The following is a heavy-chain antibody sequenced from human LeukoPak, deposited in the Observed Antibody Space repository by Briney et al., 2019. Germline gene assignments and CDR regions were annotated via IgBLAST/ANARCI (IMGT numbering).Heavy chain of an antibody. CDR3: ALVRSSWYYFDY. Sequence: GASVKVPCKASGYTFTGYYMHWVRQAPGQGLEWMGWINPNSGGTNYAQKFQGRVTMTRDTSISTAYMELSRLRSDDTAVYYCALVRSSWYYFDYWGQGTLVTVSS. V-gene: IGHV1-2*02. D-gene: IGHD6-13*01. CDR1: GYTFTGYY. J-gene: IGHJ4*02. CDR2: INPNSGGT.